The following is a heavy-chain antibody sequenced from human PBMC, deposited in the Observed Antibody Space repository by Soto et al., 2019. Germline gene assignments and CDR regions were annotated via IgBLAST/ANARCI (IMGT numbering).Heavy chain of an antibody. CDR3: ARKYSSGWYPVDY. V-gene: IGHV1-8*01. Sequence: ASVKGSCKASGYTFTGYDINWVRQATGQGLEWMGWMNPNSGNTGYAQKFQGRVTMTRNTSISTAYMELSSLRSEDTAVYYCARKYSSGWYPVDYWGQGTLVTV. CDR2: MNPNSGNT. CDR1: GYTFTGYD. D-gene: IGHD6-19*01. J-gene: IGHJ4*02.